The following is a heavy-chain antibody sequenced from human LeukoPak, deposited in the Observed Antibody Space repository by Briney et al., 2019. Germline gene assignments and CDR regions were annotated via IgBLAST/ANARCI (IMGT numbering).Heavy chain of an antibody. J-gene: IGHJ4*02. CDR3: AKAPRPWVGGATGSRYYFDY. Sequence: GRSLRLSCAASGFTFSSYGMHWVRQAPGKGLEWVAVIWYDGSNKYYADSVKGRFTISRDNSKNTLYLQMNSLRAEDTAVYYCAKAPRPWVGGATGSRYYFDYWGQGTLVTVSS. CDR1: GFTFSSYG. V-gene: IGHV3-33*06. CDR2: IWYDGSNK. D-gene: IGHD1-26*01.